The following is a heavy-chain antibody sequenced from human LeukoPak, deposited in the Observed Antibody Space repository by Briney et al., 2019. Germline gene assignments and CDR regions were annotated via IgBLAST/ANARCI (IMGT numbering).Heavy chain of an antibody. CDR2: IIPIFGTA. CDR3: ARDRRAAAGTGPFDY. D-gene: IGHD6-13*01. V-gene: IGHV1-69*13. CDR1: GGTFSSYA. Sequence: SVKVSCKASGGTFSSYAISWVRQAPGQGLEWMGGIIPIFGTANYAQKFQGRVTITADESTSTAYMELSSLRSEDTAVYYCARDRRAAAGTGPFDYWGQGTLVTVSS. J-gene: IGHJ4*02.